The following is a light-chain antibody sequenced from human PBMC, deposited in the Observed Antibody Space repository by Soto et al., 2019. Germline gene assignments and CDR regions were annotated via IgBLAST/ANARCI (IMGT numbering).Light chain of an antibody. CDR1: QSISSW. CDR3: QQYNSYPST. Sequence: DIQMTQSPSTLSASVGDRVTITCRASQSISSWLAWYQQKPGKASKLLIYDASSLESGVPSRFSGSGSGTEFALSISRRQPHDFASYYCQQYNSYPSTCGEGTRLEIK. J-gene: IGKJ5*01. V-gene: IGKV1-5*01. CDR2: DAS.